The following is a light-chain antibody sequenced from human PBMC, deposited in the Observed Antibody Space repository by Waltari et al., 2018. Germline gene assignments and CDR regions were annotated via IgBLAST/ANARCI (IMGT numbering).Light chain of an antibody. J-gene: IGLJ2*01. CDR1: SSDVGRYNL. CDR2: EDS. Sequence: QSALTQPASVSGSPGQSITISCTGTSSDVGRYNLVSWYQQHPGKVPKLIIYEDSKRPSVLFNRFAGSKSGNTASLTISGLQAEDEADYYCCSYAAGGSSVLFGGGTKLTVL. V-gene: IGLV2-23*01. CDR3: CSYAAGGSSVL.